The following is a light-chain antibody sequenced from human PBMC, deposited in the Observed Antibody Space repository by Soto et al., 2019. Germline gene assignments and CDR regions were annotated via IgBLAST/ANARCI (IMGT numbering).Light chain of an antibody. CDR1: QSISSG. V-gene: IGKV1-5*01. CDR3: QQYNSYSPWT. J-gene: IGKJ1*01. CDR2: DAS. Sequence: DIQMTQSPSTLSASVGDRVTITCRASQSISSGFAWYQQKPGKAPKLLIYDASSLESGVPSRFSGSGSGTEFSLTISSLQPDDFSTYYCQQYNSYSPWTFGQGTKVEI.